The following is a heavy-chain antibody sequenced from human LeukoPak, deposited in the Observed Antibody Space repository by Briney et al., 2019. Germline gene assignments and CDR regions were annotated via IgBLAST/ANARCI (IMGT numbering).Heavy chain of an antibody. D-gene: IGHD3-10*01. CDR3: ATHSYYYGSGSYPHYLDY. Sequence: GGSLRLSCAASGFTCEDNGMSWVRQAPGKGLEWVSGLNWNGGSTGYAVSVKGRFTISRDTARNSLDLQMNSLRTEDTALYYCATHSYYYGSGSYPHYLDYWGQGTLVTVSA. J-gene: IGHJ4*02. CDR1: GFTCEDNG. V-gene: IGHV3-20*04. CDR2: LNWNGGST.